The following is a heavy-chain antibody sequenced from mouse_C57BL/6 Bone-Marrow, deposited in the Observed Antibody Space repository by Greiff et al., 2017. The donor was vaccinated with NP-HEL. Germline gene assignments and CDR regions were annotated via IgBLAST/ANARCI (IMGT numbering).Heavy chain of an antibody. CDR2: IRNKANGYTT. D-gene: IGHD2-3*01. V-gene: IGHV7-3*01. Sequence: DVMLVESGGGLVQPGGSLSLSCAASGFTFTDYYMSWVRQPPGKALEWLGFIRNKANGYTTEYSASVKGRFTISRDNSQSILYLQMNALRAEDSATYYCARLLDGYYFDYWGQGTTLTVSS. J-gene: IGHJ2*01. CDR1: GFTFTDYY. CDR3: ARLLDGYYFDY.